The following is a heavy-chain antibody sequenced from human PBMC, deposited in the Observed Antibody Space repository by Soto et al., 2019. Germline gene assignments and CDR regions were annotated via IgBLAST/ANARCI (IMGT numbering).Heavy chain of an antibody. Sequence: QITLKESGPTLVKPTQTLTLTCNFSGFSLSTSGVGVGWIRQPPGKALEWLALIYWDDDKRYSPSLKSRLTITKDTSKNQVVLTMTNMDPVDTATYYCAHFTPEYSSYDAFDIWGQGTMVTVSS. CDR2: IYWDDDK. V-gene: IGHV2-5*02. J-gene: IGHJ3*02. CDR1: GFSLSTSGVG. D-gene: IGHD5-18*01. CDR3: AHFTPEYSSYDAFDI.